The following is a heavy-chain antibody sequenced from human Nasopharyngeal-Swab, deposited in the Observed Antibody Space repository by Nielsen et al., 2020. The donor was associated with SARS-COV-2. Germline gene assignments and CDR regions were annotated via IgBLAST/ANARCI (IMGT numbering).Heavy chain of an antibody. J-gene: IGHJ6*02. CDR2: ISNDGSNK. CDR3: AKAQGIRYGLDV. Sequence: GESLKISCAASGFTFSTYAMHWVRQAPGKGLEWVTLISNDGSNKYYGDSVKGRFTISRDNSRNTLFLQMNSLRPEDTAVYHCAKAQGIRYGLDVWGHGTTVTVSS. CDR1: GFTFSTYA. V-gene: IGHV3-30*18.